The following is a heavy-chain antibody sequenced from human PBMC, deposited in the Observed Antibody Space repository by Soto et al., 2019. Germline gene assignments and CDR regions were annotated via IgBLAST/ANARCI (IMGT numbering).Heavy chain of an antibody. CDR2: IKQDGSEK. J-gene: IGHJ4*02. CDR3: ARDGDYSSGWYERGGSIYYFDY. CDR1: GFTFSSYW. D-gene: IGHD6-19*01. Sequence: GGSLRLSCATSGFTFSSYWMSWVRQAPGKGLEWVANIKQDGSEKYYVDSVKGRFTISRDNAKNSLYLQMNSLRAEDTAVYYCARDGDYSSGWYERGGSIYYFDYWGQGTLVTVSS. V-gene: IGHV3-7*01.